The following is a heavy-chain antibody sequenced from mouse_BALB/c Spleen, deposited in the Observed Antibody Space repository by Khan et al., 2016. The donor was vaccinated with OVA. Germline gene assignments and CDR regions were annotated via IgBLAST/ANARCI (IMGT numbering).Heavy chain of an antibody. CDR2: ISYSSST. Sequence: EVELVESGPGLVKPSQSLSLTCTVTGYSITSDYAWNWIRQFPGNKLELMGYISYSSSTNYNPSLKRRTSITRDTSKNQFFLQLNSVTTEDTSTYYCARDYGSSYAMDYWGQGTSVTVSA. J-gene: IGHJ4*01. CDR3: ARDYGSSYAMDY. V-gene: IGHV3-2*02. D-gene: IGHD1-1*01. CDR1: GYSITSDYA.